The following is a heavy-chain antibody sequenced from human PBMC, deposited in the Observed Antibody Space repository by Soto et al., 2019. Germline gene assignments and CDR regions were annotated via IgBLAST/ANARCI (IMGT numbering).Heavy chain of an antibody. D-gene: IGHD3-3*01. CDR3: ASSATFTIFGVVIYYGMDV. V-gene: IGHV1-69*13. CDR2: IIPIFGTA. CDR1: GGTFSSYA. J-gene: IGHJ6*02. Sequence: SVKVSCKASGGTFSSYAISWVRQAPGQGLEWMGGIIPIFGTANYAQKFQGRVTITADESTSTAYMELSSLRSEDTAVYYCASSATFTIFGVVIYYGMDVWGQGTTVTVSS.